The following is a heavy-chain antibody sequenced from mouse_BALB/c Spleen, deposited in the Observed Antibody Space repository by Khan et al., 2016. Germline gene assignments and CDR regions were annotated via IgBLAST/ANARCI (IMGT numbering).Heavy chain of an antibody. Sequence: EVELVESGGGLVQPGGSLKLSCAASGFDFSRFWMSWVRQAPGKGLEWIGEINPDTITIDYTPSLKDRFIISRDNAKNTLYLQMSKVRSEDTALYYCARGNYVPGSLDYWGQDTTLTVSS. D-gene: IGHD2-1*01. CDR2: INPDTITI. CDR1: GFDFSRFW. CDR3: ARGNYVPGSLDY. J-gene: IGHJ2*01. V-gene: IGHV4-1*02.